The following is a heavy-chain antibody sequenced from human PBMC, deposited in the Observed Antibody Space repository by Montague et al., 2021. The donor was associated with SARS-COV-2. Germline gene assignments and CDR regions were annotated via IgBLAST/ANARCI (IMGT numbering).Heavy chain of an antibody. D-gene: IGHD3-22*01. Sequence: SETLSLTCTVSGGSISSSNYYWGCIRQPPGKGLEWSGSNYYSGSTYYNPSLKSRVTISVDTSKNQFSLKLSSVTAADTAVYYCARLGYYSDSSGMVDYWGQGTMVTVSS. CDR3: ARLGYYSDSSGMVDY. J-gene: IGHJ4*03. CDR2: NYYSGST. CDR1: GGSISSSNYY. V-gene: IGHV4-39*01.